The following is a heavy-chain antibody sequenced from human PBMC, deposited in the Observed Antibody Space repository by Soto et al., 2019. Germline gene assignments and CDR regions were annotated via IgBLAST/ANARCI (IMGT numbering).Heavy chain of an antibody. CDR2: IYIGGNT. Sequence: PVGSLRLSCAASGFTVSTNYMSWVRQAPGKGLEWASVIYIGGNTYYADSVKGRFAISRDDSKNTVYLQMNSLRVEDTAMYYCATGGHTYGPDGFDSWGRVTLVTVAS. CDR3: ATGGHTYGPDGFDS. J-gene: IGHJ3*02. CDR1: GFTVSTNY. V-gene: IGHV3-53*01. D-gene: IGHD5-18*01.